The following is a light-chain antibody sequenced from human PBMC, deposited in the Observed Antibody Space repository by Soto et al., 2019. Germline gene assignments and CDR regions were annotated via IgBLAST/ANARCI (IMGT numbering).Light chain of an antibody. J-gene: IGKJ2*01. V-gene: IGKV3-20*01. CDR3: QHYSSSPPHT. CDR2: GSS. Sequence: IVLTQSPATLSLSPGEGATLSCRASQSVTNNYLSWYQQPPRQAPRLLISGSSTRATGIPDRFSGSGSGTDFTLTISRLESEDFAVYYCQHYSSSPPHTFGQGTKLEIK. CDR1: QSVTNNY.